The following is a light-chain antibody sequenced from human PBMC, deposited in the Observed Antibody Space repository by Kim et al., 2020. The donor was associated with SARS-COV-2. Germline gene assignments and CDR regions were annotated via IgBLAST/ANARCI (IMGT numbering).Light chain of an antibody. CDR1: QSVSSNY. CDR3: QQYGTSPPYT. V-gene: IGKV3-20*01. CDR2: GAS. J-gene: IGKJ2*01. Sequence: SPGERATLPCRASQSVSSNYLAWYQQKPGQAPRLLIHGASSRATGIPDRFSGSGSGTDFTLTISRLEPEDFAVYYCQQYGTSPPYTFGQGTKLEI.